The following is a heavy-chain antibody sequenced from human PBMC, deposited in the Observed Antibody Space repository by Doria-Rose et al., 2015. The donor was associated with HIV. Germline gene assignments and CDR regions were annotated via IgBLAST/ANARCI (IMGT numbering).Heavy chain of an antibody. Sequence: ESGPVLVKPTETLTLTCTVSGVSLSSPGMGVSWIRQPPGKALEWLANILSYDERSYKPSLKSRLTISRGISKSQVVLTMTDMDPVDTATYYCARIKSSRWYHKYYFDFWGQGTLVIVSA. J-gene: IGHJ4*02. D-gene: IGHD6-13*01. CDR3: ARIKSSRWYHKYYFDF. CDR2: ILSYDER. V-gene: IGHV2-26*01. CDR1: GVSLSSPGMG.